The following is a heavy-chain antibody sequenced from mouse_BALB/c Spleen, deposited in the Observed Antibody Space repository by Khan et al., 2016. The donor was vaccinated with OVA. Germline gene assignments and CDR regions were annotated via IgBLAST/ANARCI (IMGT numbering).Heavy chain of an antibody. V-gene: IGHV2-6-7*01. Sequence: QVQLKESGPGLVAPSQSLSITCTVSGFSLTGYGVNWVRQPPGKGLEWLGMIWVDGSTEYNSALKSRLSISKDNSKSQVFLKMNSLQTDDTARYFCARDKGNPYAMDYWGQGTSVTVSS. CDR3: ARDKGNPYAMDY. CDR1: GFSLTGYG. CDR2: IWVDGST. D-gene: IGHD2-1*01. J-gene: IGHJ4*01.